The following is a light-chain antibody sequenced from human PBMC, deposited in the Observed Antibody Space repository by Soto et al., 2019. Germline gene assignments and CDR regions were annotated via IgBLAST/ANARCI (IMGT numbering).Light chain of an antibody. CDR1: SSDVGNYNL. CDR3: CSYAGSRRV. Sequence: SALTQPASVSGSPGQSITISCTGTSSDVGNYNLVSWYQQHPGKAPKLMIYEVSKRPSGVSNRFSGSKSGNTASLTISGLQPEDEADYYCCSYAGSRRVFGTGTKVTVL. V-gene: IGLV2-23*02. J-gene: IGLJ1*01. CDR2: EVS.